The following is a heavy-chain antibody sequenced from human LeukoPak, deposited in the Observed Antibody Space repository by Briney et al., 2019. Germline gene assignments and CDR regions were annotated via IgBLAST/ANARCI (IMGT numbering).Heavy chain of an antibody. CDR2: INHSGST. J-gene: IGHJ4*02. V-gene: IGHV4-34*01. CDR1: GGSFSGYY. Sequence: SETLSLTCAVYGGSFSGYYWSWIRQPPGKGLEWIGEINHSGSTNYNPSLKSRVTISVDTPKNQFSLKLSSVTAADTAVYYCARVRGYSYDRRFDYWGQGTLVTVSS. CDR3: ARVRGYSYDRRFDY. D-gene: IGHD5-18*01.